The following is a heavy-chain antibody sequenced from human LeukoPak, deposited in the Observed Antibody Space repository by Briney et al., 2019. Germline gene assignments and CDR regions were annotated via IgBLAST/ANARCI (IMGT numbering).Heavy chain of an antibody. Sequence: GGSLRLSCAASGFTFSSYWMTWVRQTPGKGLEWVSGISGSGESAYYADSVKGRFTMSRDNSKNMLYPQMNSLRADDTALYYCAKDREYHYDYCFDVWGQGTMVTVSS. J-gene: IGHJ3*01. V-gene: IGHV3-23*01. CDR2: ISGSGESA. CDR1: GFTFSSYW. D-gene: IGHD3-22*01. CDR3: AKDREYHYDYCFDV.